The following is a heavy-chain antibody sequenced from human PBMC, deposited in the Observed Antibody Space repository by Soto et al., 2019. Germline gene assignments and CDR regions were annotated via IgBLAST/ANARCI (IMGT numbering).Heavy chain of an antibody. CDR3: ARSHSYLRGAVDY. J-gene: IGHJ4*02. CDR1: GFTFSSYA. CDR2: ISGSGGST. V-gene: IGHV3-23*01. D-gene: IGHD3-16*01. Sequence: HPGGSLRLSCAASGFTFSSYAMSWVRQAPGKGLEWVSAISGSGGSTYYADSVKGRFTISRDDSKNTLYLQMNSLRAEDTAVYYCARSHSYLRGAVDYWGQGTLVTVSS.